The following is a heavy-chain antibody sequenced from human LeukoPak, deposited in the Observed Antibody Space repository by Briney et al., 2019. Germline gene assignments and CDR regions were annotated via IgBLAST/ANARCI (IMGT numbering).Heavy chain of an antibody. CDR1: GFTFSSYA. CDR2: IKQDGSEK. J-gene: IGHJ4*02. CDR3: ARQAAYYDFWSGYYTD. Sequence: GGSLRLSCAASGFTFSSYAMSWVRQAPGKGLEWVANIKQDGSEKYYVDSVKGRFAISRDNAKNSLYLQMDSLRAEDTAVYYCARQAAYYDFWSGYYTDWGQGTLVTVSS. D-gene: IGHD3-3*01. V-gene: IGHV3-7*03.